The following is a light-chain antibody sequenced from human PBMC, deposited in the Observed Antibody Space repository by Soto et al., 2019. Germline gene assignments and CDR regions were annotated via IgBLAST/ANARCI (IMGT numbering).Light chain of an antibody. Sequence: DIHMTQSPSTLSASVGDRVTITCRTSQSISSWLAWYQQKPGKAPKLLIYKASSLESGVPSRFSGSGFGTEFTLTISSLQPDDFATYYCQQYNSYLWTFGQGTKVEIK. V-gene: IGKV1-5*03. J-gene: IGKJ1*01. CDR1: QSISSW. CDR2: KAS. CDR3: QQYNSYLWT.